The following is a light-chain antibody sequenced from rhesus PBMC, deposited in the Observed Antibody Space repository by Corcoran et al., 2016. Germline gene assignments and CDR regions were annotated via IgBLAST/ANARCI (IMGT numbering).Light chain of an antibody. Sequence: DIQMTQSPSSLSASVGDRVTITCRASQGITNDLAWYQQKPGETPKLLIYEASSLQSGIPSRFSGSGSGTDFTLTISRLQSEDFATYYCQHYYRTPLTFGGGTKVEIK. CDR3: QHYYRTPLT. CDR1: QGITND. J-gene: IGKJ4*01. CDR2: EAS. V-gene: IGKV1-25*01.